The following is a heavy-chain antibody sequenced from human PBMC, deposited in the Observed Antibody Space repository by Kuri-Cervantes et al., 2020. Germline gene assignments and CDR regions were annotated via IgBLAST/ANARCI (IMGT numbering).Heavy chain of an antibody. CDR3: ATTEGGYSYGYNV. Sequence: SETLSLTCTVSGGSISSSSYYWGWIRPPPGKGLEWIESIYYSGSTYYNPSLKSRVTISVDTSKNQFSLKLSSVTAADTAVYYCATTEGGYSYGYNVWGQGTTVTVSS. V-gene: IGHV4-39*01. CDR2: IYYSGST. D-gene: IGHD5-18*01. J-gene: IGHJ6*02. CDR1: GGSISSSSYY.